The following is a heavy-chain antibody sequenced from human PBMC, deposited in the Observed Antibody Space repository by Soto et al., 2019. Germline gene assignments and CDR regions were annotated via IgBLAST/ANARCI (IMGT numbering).Heavy chain of an antibody. J-gene: IGHJ4*02. CDR1: GGTFSNYA. D-gene: IGHD6-19*01. CDR3: ARSAVAGFTMLAPLAY. Sequence: QVQLVQSGAEVKKPGSSVKVSCKASGGTFSNYAISWVRQAPGQGLAWMGGILPISGTANYAQKFQGRLTITADESTSTAYMELSSLRSEDTAVDYCARSAVAGFTMLAPLAYWGQGTLVTVSS. V-gene: IGHV1-69*12. CDR2: ILPISGTA.